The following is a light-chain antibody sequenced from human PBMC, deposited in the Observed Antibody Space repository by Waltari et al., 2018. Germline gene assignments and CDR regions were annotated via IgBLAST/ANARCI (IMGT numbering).Light chain of an antibody. CDR2: GNS. J-gene: IGLJ2*01. CDR1: SSNTGAGYD. CDR3: QAYDRSLSGSV. Sequence: QSVLTQPPSVSGAPGQRVTISCTGSSSNTGAGYDVNWYQQLPGTAPKLLLYGNSNRLSGVPDRFSGSKSGASASLAISGLQAEDEAEYYCQAYDRSLSGSVFGGGTKLTVL. V-gene: IGLV1-40*01.